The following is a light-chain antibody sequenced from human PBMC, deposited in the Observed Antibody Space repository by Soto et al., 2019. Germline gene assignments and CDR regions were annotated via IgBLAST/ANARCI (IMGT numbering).Light chain of an antibody. J-gene: IGKJ4*01. Sequence: DIQMTQSPSSLSASVGDRVTITCRASQSISNYVNWYQWEPGKAPKLLIYGASSFQGGVPSRFSGSGSGTDFTLTISSLQPEDFATYYCQQSYSMPLTFGGGTKVEIK. CDR3: QQSYSMPLT. V-gene: IGKV1-39*01. CDR2: GAS. CDR1: QSISNY.